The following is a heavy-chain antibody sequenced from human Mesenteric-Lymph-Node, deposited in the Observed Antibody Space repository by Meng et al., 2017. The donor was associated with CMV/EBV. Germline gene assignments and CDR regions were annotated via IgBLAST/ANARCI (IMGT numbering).Heavy chain of an antibody. CDR2: IYYSGST. D-gene: IGHD2-21*02. J-gene: IGHJ4*02. CDR3: ARLGDPFDY. V-gene: IGHV4-39*01. CDR1: GCSISVSNYY. Sequence: TCTVSGCSISVSNYYWSGLRQPPEKGLRWIRNIYYSGSTCYNPSLKRRVTISVDTSKNQFSQKLGSVTAADTAVYYCARLGDPFDYWGQGTLVTVSS.